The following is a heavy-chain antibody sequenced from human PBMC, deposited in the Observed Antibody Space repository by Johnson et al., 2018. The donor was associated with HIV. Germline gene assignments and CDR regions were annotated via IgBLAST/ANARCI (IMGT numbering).Heavy chain of an antibody. J-gene: IGHJ3*01. CDR2: INQDGSEK. CDR3: ARDLWGSSSPFDR. Sequence: VQLVESGGGLVQPGGSLRLSCVGSGFTITDYRMSWVRQGPGKGLPWVANINQDGSEKYDVDSVKGRFTISRDKAKNSVLLKMDSLRVEDTAVYYCARDLWGSSSPFDRWGQGTMVTVSS. CDR1: GFTITDYR. V-gene: IGHV3-7*05. D-gene: IGHD6-6*01.